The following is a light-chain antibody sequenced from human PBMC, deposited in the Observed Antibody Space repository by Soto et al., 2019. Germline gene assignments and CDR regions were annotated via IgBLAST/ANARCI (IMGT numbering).Light chain of an antibody. CDR2: EVV. CDR3: KSYAGSNTYV. Sequence: QSVLTQPPSASGSPGQSVTISCTGTKNDIGVYDFVSWYQHHPGKAPRLIIYEVVQRPSGVPDRFSGSKSGNTASLTVSGLQAPDEADYFCKSYAGSNTYVFGRGTKLTVL. CDR1: KNDIGVYDF. J-gene: IGLJ1*01. V-gene: IGLV2-8*01.